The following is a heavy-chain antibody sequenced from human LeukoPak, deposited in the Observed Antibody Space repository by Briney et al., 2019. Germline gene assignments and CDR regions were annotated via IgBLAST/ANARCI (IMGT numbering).Heavy chain of an antibody. CDR1: GFTFGDYA. CDR2: IRSKAYGGTT. V-gene: IGHV3-49*04. CDR3: TREEGGSPDY. Sequence: GGSLRLSCTASGFTFGDYAMSWVRQAPGKGLKWVGFIRSKAYGGTTEYAASVKGRFTISRDDSKSIAYLQMNSLKTEDKAVYYCTREEGGSPDYWGQGTLVTVSS. D-gene: IGHD1-26*01. J-gene: IGHJ4*02.